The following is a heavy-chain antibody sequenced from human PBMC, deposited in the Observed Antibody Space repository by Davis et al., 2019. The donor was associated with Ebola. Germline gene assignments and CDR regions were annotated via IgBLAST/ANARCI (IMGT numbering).Heavy chain of an antibody. D-gene: IGHD2-21*01. CDR3: AGFWNCGGDCYYFDH. J-gene: IGHJ4*02. Sequence: MPSETLSLTCAVYGGPFSGYFWAWIRQSPGKGLEWIGEINQSGSTNYKLSLKSRVAISVDTAKNQFSLKLSSLTAADTAVYYCAGFWNCGGDCYYFDHWGQGTLLTVSS. CDR1: GGPFSGYF. CDR2: INQSGST. V-gene: IGHV4-34*01.